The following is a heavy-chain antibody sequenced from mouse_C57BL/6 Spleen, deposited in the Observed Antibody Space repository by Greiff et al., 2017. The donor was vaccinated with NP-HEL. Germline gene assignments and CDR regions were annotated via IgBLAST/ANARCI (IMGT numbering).Heavy chain of an antibody. CDR1: GYTFTSYW. D-gene: IGHD4-1*01. CDR2: IDPSGSYT. V-gene: IGHV1-69*01. J-gene: IGHJ1*03. Sequence: QVQLQQPGAELVMPGASVKLSCKASGYTFTSYWMHWVKQRPGQGLEWIGEIDPSGSYTNYNQKFKGKSTLTVDKSSSTAYMQLSSLTSEDSAVYYCARSRTTGTGYFDVWGTGTTVTVSS. CDR3: ARSRTTGTGYFDV.